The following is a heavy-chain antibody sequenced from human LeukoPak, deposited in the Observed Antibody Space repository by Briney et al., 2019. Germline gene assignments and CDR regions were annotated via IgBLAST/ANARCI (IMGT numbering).Heavy chain of an antibody. D-gene: IGHD6-13*01. CDR1: GFTFSSYG. CDR2: IRYDGSNE. Sequence: GGSLRLSCAASGFTFSSYGMHWVRQAPGKGLEWVSFIRYDGSNEYYADSVRGRFTISRDNSKNTLYLQMNSLRAEDTAVYYCARTLIAAAAAFDYWGQGTLVTVSS. J-gene: IGHJ4*02. V-gene: IGHV3-30*02. CDR3: ARTLIAAAAAFDY.